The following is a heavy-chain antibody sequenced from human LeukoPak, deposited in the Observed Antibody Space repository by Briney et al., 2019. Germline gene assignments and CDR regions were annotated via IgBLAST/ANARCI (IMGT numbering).Heavy chain of an antibody. Sequence: GGSPRLSCAASGFTFSSYAMHLVRQAPGKGLDWVAVISSDGSNKYSADSVNGRFTISRDNSKNTLYLQMNSLRAEDTAVYYCARDRKGIIRYYFDYWGQGTLVTVSS. V-gene: IGHV3-30-3*01. CDR3: ARDRKGIIRYYFDY. J-gene: IGHJ4*02. D-gene: IGHD3-10*01. CDR2: ISSDGSNK. CDR1: GFTFSSYA.